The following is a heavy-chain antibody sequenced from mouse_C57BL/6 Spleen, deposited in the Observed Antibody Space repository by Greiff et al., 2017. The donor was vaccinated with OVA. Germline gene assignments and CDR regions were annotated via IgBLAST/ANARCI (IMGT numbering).Heavy chain of an antibody. V-gene: IGHV6-6*01. D-gene: IGHD1-1*01. CDR2: IRNKANNHAT. CDR1: GFTFSDAW. J-gene: IGHJ1*03. Sequence: DVKLQESGGGLVQPGGSMKLSCAASGFTFSDAWMDWVRQSPEKGLEWVAEIRNKANNHATYYAESVKGRFTISRDDSKSSVYLQMNSLRAEDTGIDYCTRHGSSYGGYFDVWGTGTTVTVSS. CDR3: TRHGSSYGGYFDV.